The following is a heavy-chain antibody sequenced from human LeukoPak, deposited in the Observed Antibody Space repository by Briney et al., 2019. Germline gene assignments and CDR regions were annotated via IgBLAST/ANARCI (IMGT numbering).Heavy chain of an antibody. CDR3: AKNVREADWYYYYMDA. CDR2: IRSTANGYAT. J-gene: IGHJ6*03. D-gene: IGHD3-9*01. CDR1: GFTFSGSA. V-gene: IGHV3-73*01. Sequence: GGSLRLSCAASGFTFSGSALHWVRQASGKGLEWVGRIRSTANGYATAYAASVKGRFTISRDNSKNTLYLQMNSLRAEDTAVYYCAKNVREADWYYYYMDAWGKGTTVTVSS.